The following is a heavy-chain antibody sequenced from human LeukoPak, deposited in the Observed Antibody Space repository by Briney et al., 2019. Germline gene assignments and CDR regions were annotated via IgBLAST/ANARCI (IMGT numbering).Heavy chain of an antibody. Sequence: PSETLSLTCTVSGGSISSGGYYWSWIRQHPGKGLEWIGYIYYSGSTYYNPSLKSRVTISVDTSKNQFSLKLSSVTAADTAVYYCARADSPYYYGSSGPKFDYWGQGTLVTVSS. CDR3: ARADSPYYYGSSGPKFDY. CDR1: GGSISSGGYY. D-gene: IGHD3-22*01. J-gene: IGHJ4*02. CDR2: IYYSGST. V-gene: IGHV4-31*03.